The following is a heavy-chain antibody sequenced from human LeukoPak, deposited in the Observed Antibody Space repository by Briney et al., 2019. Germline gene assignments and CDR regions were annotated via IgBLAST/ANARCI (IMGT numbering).Heavy chain of an antibody. CDR2: IYENGGTT. Sequence: GGSLRLSCVGSGFTFRSHAMSWVRQAPEKGLEFVSGIYENGGTTYYADSVKGRFSISRDNSKNTLYLQMDSLRGEDTAVFYCAKDFRIGYSAHFDYWGQGALVTVSS. J-gene: IGHJ4*02. CDR1: GFTFRSHA. V-gene: IGHV3-23*01. D-gene: IGHD2-21*01. CDR3: AKDFRIGYSAHFDY.